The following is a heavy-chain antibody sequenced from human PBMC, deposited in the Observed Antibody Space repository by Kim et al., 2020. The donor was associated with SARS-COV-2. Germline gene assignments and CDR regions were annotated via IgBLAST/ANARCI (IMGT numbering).Heavy chain of an antibody. D-gene: IGHD3-10*01. Sequence: SVKGRFTISRDNAKNSLYLQMNSLRAEDTAVYYCARDLVWFGELLAGARWGQGTLVTVSS. CDR3: ARDLVWFGELLAGAR. V-gene: IGHV3-11*04. J-gene: IGHJ4*02.